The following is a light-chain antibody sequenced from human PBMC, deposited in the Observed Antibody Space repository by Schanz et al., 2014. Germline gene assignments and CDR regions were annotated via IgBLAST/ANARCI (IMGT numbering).Light chain of an antibody. CDR2: DVN. CDR3: TTYTNTVV. V-gene: IGLV2-14*03. CDR1: SSDLGGYNY. Sequence: QSALTQPASVSGSPGQSITISCTGSSSDLGGYNYVSWYQQHPGKAPKLMIFDVNQRPSGVPDRFSGSKSGSTASLTISGLQAEDEADYYCTTYTNTVVFGGGTKLTVL. J-gene: IGLJ2*01.